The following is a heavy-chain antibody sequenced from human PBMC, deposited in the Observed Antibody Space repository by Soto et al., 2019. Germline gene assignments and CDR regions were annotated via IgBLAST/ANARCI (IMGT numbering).Heavy chain of an antibody. CDR1: GFTFSDHY. CDR2: TRNKVDSYTT. J-gene: IGHJ4*02. V-gene: IGHV3-72*01. D-gene: IGHD1-26*01. CDR3: ATGTVGAMDY. Sequence: EVQLVESGGDLVQPGGSLRLSCAASGFTFSDHYMEWVRQAPGKGLEWVGRTRNKVDSYTTEYAASVGGRFTITRYDSKTSMNLQMKSLKTDDTALYNRATGTVGAMDYWGQGTLVTVTS.